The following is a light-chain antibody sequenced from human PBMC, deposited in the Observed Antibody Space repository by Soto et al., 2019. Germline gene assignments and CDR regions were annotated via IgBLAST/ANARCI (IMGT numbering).Light chain of an antibody. V-gene: IGKV3-11*01. CDR2: DAS. CDR1: QSVSSS. J-gene: IGKJ3*01. CDR3: QQRSNWPPEVT. Sequence: EIVLTQSPDTLSLSPGERATLSCRASQSVSSSLAWYQQKPGQAPRLLIYDASNRATGIPARFSGSGSGTDVTLTISSIEPEDFAVYYCQQRSNWPPEVTFGPGTKVDIK.